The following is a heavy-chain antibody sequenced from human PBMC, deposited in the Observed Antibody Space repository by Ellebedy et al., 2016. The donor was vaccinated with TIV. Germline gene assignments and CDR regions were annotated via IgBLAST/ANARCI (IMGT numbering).Heavy chain of an antibody. CDR1: GGSFSGYY. J-gene: IGHJ5*02. CDR2: INHSGSL. V-gene: IGHV4-34*01. CDR3: ARGQKDKIFGVVLYLKRWFDP. Sequence: MPSETLSLTCAVYGGSFSGYYWSWIRQPPGKGLEWVGEINHSGSLNYNPSLKSRVTISIDTSKNQFPLKLSPLTAAETAVYYCARGQKDKIFGVVLYLKRWFDPWGQGALVTISS. D-gene: IGHD3-3*01.